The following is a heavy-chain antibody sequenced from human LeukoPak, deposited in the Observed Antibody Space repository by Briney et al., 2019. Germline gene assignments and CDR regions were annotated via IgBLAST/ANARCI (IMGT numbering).Heavy chain of an antibody. CDR2: IIPILGIA. Sequence: SVKVSCKASGGTFSSYAISWVRQAPGQGLEWMGRIIPILGIANYAQKFQGRVTITADKSTSTAYMELSSLRSEDTAVYYCARDYGGSLYYFDYWGQGTLVTVSS. CDR1: GGTFSSYA. D-gene: IGHD4-23*01. V-gene: IGHV1-69*04. J-gene: IGHJ4*02. CDR3: ARDYGGSLYYFDY.